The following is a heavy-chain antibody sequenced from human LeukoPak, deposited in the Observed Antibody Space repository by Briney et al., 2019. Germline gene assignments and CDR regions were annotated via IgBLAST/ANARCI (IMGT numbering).Heavy chain of an antibody. D-gene: IGHD3-10*01. V-gene: IGHV5-51*01. CDR3: ARHRLANYYKEFDY. CDR1: GYNFGTYW. CDR2: IYPGDSDT. Sequence: GESLKISCQGSGYNFGTYWVAWVRQMPGKGLEWMGIIYPGDSDTRYSPSFQAQFTISADRSISTAYLQWSSLKASDTAMYYCARHRLANYYKEFDYWGQGTLVTVSS. J-gene: IGHJ4*02.